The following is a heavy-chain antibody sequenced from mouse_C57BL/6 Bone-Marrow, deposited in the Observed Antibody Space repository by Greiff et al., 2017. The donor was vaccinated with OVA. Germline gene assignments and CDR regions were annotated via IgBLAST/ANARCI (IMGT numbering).Heavy chain of an antibody. Sequence: EVQLQQSGAELVRPGASVKLSCTASGFNIKDDYMHWVKQRPEQGLEWIGWIDPANGDTEYASKFQGKATITADTSSNTAYLQLSSLTSEDTAVYYCTTPYYSLFDYWGQGTTLTVSS. CDR3: TTPYYSLFDY. CDR2: IDPANGDT. J-gene: IGHJ2*01. V-gene: IGHV14-4*01. CDR1: GFNIKDDY. D-gene: IGHD2-12*01.